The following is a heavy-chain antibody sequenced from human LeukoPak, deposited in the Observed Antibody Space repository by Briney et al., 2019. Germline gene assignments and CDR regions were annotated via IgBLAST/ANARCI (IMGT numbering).Heavy chain of an antibody. CDR1: GYSISSGYY. D-gene: IGHD3-10*01. V-gene: IGHV4-38-2*02. J-gene: IGHJ6*03. Sequence: PSETLSLTCTVSGYSISSGYYWGWIRQPPGKGLEWIGSIYHSGSTYYNPSLKSRVTISVDTSKNQFSLKLSSVTAADTAVYYCARGNLSTYYYGSGSRRGYYYYMDVWGKGTTVTISS. CDR2: IYHSGST. CDR3: ARGNLSTYYYGSGSRRGYYYYMDV.